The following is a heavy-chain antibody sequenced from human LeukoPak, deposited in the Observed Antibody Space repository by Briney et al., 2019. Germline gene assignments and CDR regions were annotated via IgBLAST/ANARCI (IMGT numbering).Heavy chain of an antibody. Sequence: GESLKISCKGSGYSFSNYWVGWVRQMPGEGLEWMGIIYPGDSDTKYSPSFQGQVTISADKSISTAYLQWSSLKASDTAIYYCARHLRHCSGGSCYSNYFDYWGQGTLVTVSS. J-gene: IGHJ4*02. D-gene: IGHD2-15*01. V-gene: IGHV5-51*01. CDR3: ARHLRHCSGGSCYSNYFDY. CDR2: IYPGDSDT. CDR1: GYSFSNYW.